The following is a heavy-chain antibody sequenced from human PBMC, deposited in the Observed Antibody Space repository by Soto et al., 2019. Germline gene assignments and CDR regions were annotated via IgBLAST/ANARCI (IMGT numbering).Heavy chain of an antibody. CDR2: IYYSGST. V-gene: IGHV4-39*07. CDR1: GGSISSSSYY. D-gene: IGHD2-21*01. J-gene: IGHJ4*02. CDR3: ARVILAHSSRCYYFDY. Sequence: SETLSLTCTVSGGSISSSSYYWGWIRQPSGKGLEWIGSIYYSGSTYYNPSLKSRVTISVDTSKNQLSLKLSSVTAADTAVYYCARVILAHSSRCYYFDYWGPGPLVTGSS.